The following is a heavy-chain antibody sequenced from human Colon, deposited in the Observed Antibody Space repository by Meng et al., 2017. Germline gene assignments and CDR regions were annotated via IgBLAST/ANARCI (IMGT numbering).Heavy chain of an antibody. J-gene: IGHJ5*02. V-gene: IGHV4-4*07. Sequence: QESGPGLVKPSGHLSLHCTVSGGSMGGYYWNWIRQPAGKGLEWIGHIYSSGRTNYNPSLKSRVTISVDSSKNQFSLNLTSVTAADTAVYFCARVQRFCTGGICSNWFDPWGQGTLVTVSS. D-gene: IGHD2-15*01. CDR1: GGSMGGYY. CDR2: IYSSGRT. CDR3: ARVQRFCTGGICSNWFDP.